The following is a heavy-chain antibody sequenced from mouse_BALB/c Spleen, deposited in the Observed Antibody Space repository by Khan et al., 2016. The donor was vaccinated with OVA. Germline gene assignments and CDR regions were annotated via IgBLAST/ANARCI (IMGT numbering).Heavy chain of an antibody. Sequence: MQLEESGPELVKPGASVKMSCKASGYTFTNYVLHWVKQKPGQGLEWIGYINPYNGGTKYNEKFKGKATLASDRSSITAYMELSSLTSEDSAVYYCARGNWQSYYFDYGGQGTTLTLSS. CDR1: GYTFTNYV. CDR2: INPYNGGT. V-gene: IGHV1S136*01. D-gene: IGHD4-1*01. CDR3: ARGNWQSYYFDY. J-gene: IGHJ2*01.